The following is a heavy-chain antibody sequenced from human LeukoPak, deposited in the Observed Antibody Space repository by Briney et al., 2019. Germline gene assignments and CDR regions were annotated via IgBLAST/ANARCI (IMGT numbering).Heavy chain of an antibody. J-gene: IGHJ4*02. CDR2: ISSSGSTI. D-gene: IGHD2-2*02. V-gene: IGHV3-48*03. CDR1: GFTFSSYE. CDR3: ARLDYQLLYPYFDY. Sequence: GGSLRLSCAASGFTFSSYEMNWVRQAPGQGLEWVSYISSSGSTIYYADSVKGRFTISRDNAKNSLYLQMNSLRAEDTAVYYCARLDYQLLYPYFDYWGQGTLVTVSS.